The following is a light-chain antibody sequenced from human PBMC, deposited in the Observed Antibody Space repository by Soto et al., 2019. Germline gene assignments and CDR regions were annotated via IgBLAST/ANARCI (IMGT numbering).Light chain of an antibody. Sequence: DLQMTQSPSSLSASVGDRVTITCRASQSISSYLNWYQQKPGKAPKLLIYGASSLQSGVPLRFSGSGSGTDFTLTITTLQPEDFATYYCQESYSFLWGTCGQGTKVEIK. CDR3: QESYSFLWGT. J-gene: IGKJ1*01. CDR2: GAS. V-gene: IGKV1-39*01. CDR1: QSISSY.